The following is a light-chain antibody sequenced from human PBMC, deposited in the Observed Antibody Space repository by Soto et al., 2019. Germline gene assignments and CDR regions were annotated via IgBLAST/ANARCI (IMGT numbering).Light chain of an antibody. CDR1: SSEIGHDNR. Sequence: QSALTQPPSVSGSPGQSVTISCTGTSSEIGHDNRVSWYQQSPGTAPRLMIYEVNNRPSGVPDRFSGSKSGNTASLTISGLQPEDEADYYCSSTTRTYFVIVFGGGTKLTVL. CDR2: EVN. J-gene: IGLJ2*01. V-gene: IGLV2-18*02. CDR3: SSTTRTYFVIV.